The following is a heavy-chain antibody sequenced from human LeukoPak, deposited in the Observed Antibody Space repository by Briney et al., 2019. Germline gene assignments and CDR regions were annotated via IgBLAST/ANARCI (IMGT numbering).Heavy chain of an antibody. Sequence: GGSLRLSCAASGFTFSSYWMTWVRQTPGKGLEWVANIRMDGGEQYYVDSAEGRFTISRDNAKSSLYLQMYSLRPEDTAVYYCARDKGYNSAYWGRGTLVTVSS. CDR3: ARDKGYNSAY. CDR2: IRMDGGEQ. J-gene: IGHJ4*02. V-gene: IGHV3-7*01. D-gene: IGHD5-24*01. CDR1: GFTFSSYW.